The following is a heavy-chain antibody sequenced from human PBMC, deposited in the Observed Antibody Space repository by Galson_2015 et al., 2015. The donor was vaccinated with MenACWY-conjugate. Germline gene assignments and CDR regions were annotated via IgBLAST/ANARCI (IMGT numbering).Heavy chain of an antibody. D-gene: IGHD5-24*01. Sequence: SEPLSLTCTVSGDFISGSDYYWGWIRQPPGKGLEWIGSFSYGGSTYYKSSLKSRVTISVDTSKNQFSLKLNFMTAADTAVYYCVRGRYNGGFNCYFDYWGQGTLFTVSS. CDR3: VRGRYNGGFNCYFDY. V-gene: IGHV4-39*07. CDR2: FSYGGST. CDR1: GDFISGSDYY. J-gene: IGHJ4*02.